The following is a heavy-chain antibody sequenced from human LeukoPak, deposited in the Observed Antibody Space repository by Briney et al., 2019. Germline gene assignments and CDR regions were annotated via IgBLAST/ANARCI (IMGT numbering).Heavy chain of an antibody. D-gene: IGHD3-16*01. CDR1: GFTFSSYS. V-gene: IGHV3-23*01. Sequence: GGSLRLSCAASGFTFSSYSMNWVRQAPGKGLEWVSVISGSSDTTYYADSVKGRFIISRDNSKNTLYLQMNSLRAEDTAVYYCAKRIGGVNSFDHWGQGTLVTVSS. CDR2: ISGSSDTT. J-gene: IGHJ4*02. CDR3: AKRIGGVNSFDH.